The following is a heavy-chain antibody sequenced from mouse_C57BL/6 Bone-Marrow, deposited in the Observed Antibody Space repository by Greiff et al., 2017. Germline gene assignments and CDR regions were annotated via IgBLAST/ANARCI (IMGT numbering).Heavy chain of an antibody. Sequence: QVQLQQSGAELVRPGASVKLSCTTSGYIFTSYWIHWVKQRSGQGLEWIARIYPGTGSTYYNEKFKDKATLTADKSSSTAYMQLSSLKSEDSVVYCCASSETGTGGMDYWGQGTTVTVSS. CDR2: IYPGTGST. J-gene: IGHJ4*01. D-gene: IGHD4-1*01. CDR1: GYIFTSYW. V-gene: IGHV1S132*01. CDR3: ASSETGTGGMDY.